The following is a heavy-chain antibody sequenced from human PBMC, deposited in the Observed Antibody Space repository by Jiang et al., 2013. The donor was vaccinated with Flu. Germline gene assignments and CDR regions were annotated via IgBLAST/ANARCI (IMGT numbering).Heavy chain of an antibody. Sequence: VKKPGASVKVSCKASGYTFTSYAMHWVRQAPGQRLEWMGWINAGNGNTKYSQKFQGRVTITRDTSASTAYMELSSLRSEDTAVYYCARDTTMIVGDGMDVWGQGTTVTVSS. CDR1: GYTFTSYA. CDR2: INAGNGNT. CDR3: ARDTTMIVGDGMDV. J-gene: IGHJ6*02. D-gene: IGHD3-22*01. V-gene: IGHV1-3*01.